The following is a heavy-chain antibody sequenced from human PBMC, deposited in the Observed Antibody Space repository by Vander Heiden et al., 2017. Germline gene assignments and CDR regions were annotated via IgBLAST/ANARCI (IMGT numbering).Heavy chain of an antibody. V-gene: IGHV4-39*01. Sequence: QLQLQESGPGLAKPSETLSLTCTVPGCPTSSSGYYWVWIRQPPGRGLEWIGSLYYSGSTYPNPSLKSRVTISVDTSKNQFSLKLSSVTAADTAVYYCARLNWGSGRYFDYWGQGTLVTVSS. CDR3: ARLNWGSGRYFDY. J-gene: IGHJ4*02. D-gene: IGHD3-16*01. CDR1: GCPTSSSGYY. CDR2: LYYSGST.